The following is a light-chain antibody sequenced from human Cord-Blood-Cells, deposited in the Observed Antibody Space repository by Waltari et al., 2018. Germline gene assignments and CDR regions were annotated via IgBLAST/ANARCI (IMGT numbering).Light chain of an antibody. V-gene: IGKV1-5*03. CDR1: QSISSW. CDR2: KAS. J-gene: IGKJ1*01. CDR3: QQYNSYPWT. Sequence: DIQMTQSPSTLSASVGERVTITCRASQSISSWLAWYQQKQGKAPKLLIYKASSLESGGPSRFSGSGSGTEFTLTISSLQPDDFATYYCQQYNSYPWTFGQGTKVEIK.